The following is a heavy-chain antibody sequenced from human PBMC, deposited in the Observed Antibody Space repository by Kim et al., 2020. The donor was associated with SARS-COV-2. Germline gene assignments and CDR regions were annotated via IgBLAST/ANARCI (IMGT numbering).Heavy chain of an antibody. CDR2: INPNSGGT. J-gene: IGHJ5*02. Sequence: ASVKVSCKASGYTFTGYYMHWVRQAPGQGLEWMGWINPNSGGTNYAQKFQGRVTMTRDTSISTAYMELSRLRSDDTAVYYCARRGRRPVAGGGLWFDPWGQGTLVTVSS. V-gene: IGHV1-2*02. CDR3: ARRGRRPVAGGGLWFDP. CDR1: GYTFTGYY. D-gene: IGHD6-19*01.